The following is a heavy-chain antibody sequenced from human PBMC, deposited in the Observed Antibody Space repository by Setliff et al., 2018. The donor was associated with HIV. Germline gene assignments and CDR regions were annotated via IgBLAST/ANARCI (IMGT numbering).Heavy chain of an antibody. D-gene: IGHD2-21*02. CDR3: ARDTPHIVVVTAPEPGDDAFDI. J-gene: IGHJ3*02. V-gene: IGHV1-69*13. CDR1: GGTFSSYA. CDR2: IIPIFGTA. Sequence: SVKVSCKASGGTFSSYAISWVRQAPGQGLEWMGGIIPIFGTANYAQKFQGRVTITADESTSTAYMGLSSLRSEDTAVYYCARDTPHIVVVTAPEPGDDAFDIWGQGTMVTVSS.